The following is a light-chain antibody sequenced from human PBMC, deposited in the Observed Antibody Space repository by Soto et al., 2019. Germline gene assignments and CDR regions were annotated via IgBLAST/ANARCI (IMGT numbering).Light chain of an antibody. Sequence: EIVMTQSPATLFVSPGERPTLSLRPRQSVSSNLAWYHQKPGPAPWLLVFRTASRATGFPARFSGSGSGTEFTLTISSLHSVGFAVYYFQQYNNWPRTFGQGTKVDI. CDR1: QSVSSN. CDR3: QQYNNWPRT. CDR2: RTA. J-gene: IGKJ1*01. V-gene: IGKV3-15*01.